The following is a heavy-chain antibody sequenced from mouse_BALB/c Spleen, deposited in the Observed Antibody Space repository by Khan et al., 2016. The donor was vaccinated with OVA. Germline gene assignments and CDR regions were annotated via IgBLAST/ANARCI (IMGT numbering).Heavy chain of an antibody. CDR3: ARGNYYGYYFDY. CDR1: GYSITNNYA. V-gene: IGHV3-2*02. D-gene: IGHD1-1*01. Sequence: VQLKQSGPGLVKPSQSLSLTCTVTGYSITNNYAWNWIRQFPGNKLEWMGYISYSGSTNSNPSLKSRISITRDTSKNQFFLQLNSVTTEDTATYYCARGNYYGYYFDYWGQGTTLTVSS. J-gene: IGHJ2*01. CDR2: ISYSGST.